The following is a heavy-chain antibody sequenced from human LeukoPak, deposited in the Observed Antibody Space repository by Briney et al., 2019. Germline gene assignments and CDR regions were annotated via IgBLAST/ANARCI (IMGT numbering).Heavy chain of an antibody. Sequence: ASVRVSCKASGYTVSNYDVTRVRQAPGQGLEYMGWMNPNSGNTGFAQKFRGRVTMTSDASTTSAFMELMRLTSEDTAVYYCTRAVRNQLLSEYWGQGTRITVSS. D-gene: IGHD2-2*01. CDR1: GYTVSNYD. V-gene: IGHV1-8*01. CDR3: TRAVRNQLLSEY. J-gene: IGHJ4*02. CDR2: MNPNSGNT.